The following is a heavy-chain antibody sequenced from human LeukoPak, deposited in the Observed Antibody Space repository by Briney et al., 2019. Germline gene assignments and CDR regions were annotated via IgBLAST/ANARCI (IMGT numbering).Heavy chain of an antibody. CDR2: ISYSGST. V-gene: IGHV4-61*01. CDR3: ARTIPAASVYFDY. Sequence: SETLSLTCTVSGGSVTSGSYYWSWIRQPPGKGLEWIGYISYSGSTNYNPSLKSRVTISVDTSKNQFSLKLSSVTAADTAVYYCARTIPAASVYFDYWGQGTLVTVSS. J-gene: IGHJ4*02. D-gene: IGHD2-2*01. CDR1: GGSVTSGSYY.